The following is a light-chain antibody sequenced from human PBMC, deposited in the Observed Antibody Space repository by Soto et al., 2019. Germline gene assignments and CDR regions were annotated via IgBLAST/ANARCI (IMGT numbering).Light chain of an antibody. CDR3: QQYNNWPPYT. V-gene: IGKV3-15*01. CDR2: GAS. J-gene: IGKJ2*01. Sequence: EIVMTQSPATLPVSPGERATLSCRASQSISSNLAWYQQKVGQAPRLPIFGASTRATGIPARFCGSGSGTEFTHTISSLQSEDFAIYYGQQYNNWPPYTFGQGTMLEIK. CDR1: QSISSN.